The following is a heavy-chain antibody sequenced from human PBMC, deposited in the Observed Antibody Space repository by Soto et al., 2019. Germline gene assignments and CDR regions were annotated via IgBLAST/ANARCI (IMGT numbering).Heavy chain of an antibody. V-gene: IGHV4-31*03. CDR2: ISYSGST. CDR3: ARLSITSNGGWFDP. D-gene: IGHD1-20*01. Sequence: QVQLQESGPGLVKPSQTLSLTCTVSGGSINSGNHYWNWIRQHPGKGLAWIGYISYSGSTSYNPSLRSRVTISVDTSKNQFSLKLSSVPAADTAVFYCARLSITSNGGWFDPWGQGTLVSVSS. CDR1: GGSINSGNHY. J-gene: IGHJ5*02.